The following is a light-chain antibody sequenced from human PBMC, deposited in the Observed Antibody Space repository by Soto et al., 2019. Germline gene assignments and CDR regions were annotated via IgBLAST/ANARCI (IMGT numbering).Light chain of an antibody. J-gene: IGLJ2*01. V-gene: IGLV3-1*01. CDR2: QDR. CDR3: QAWDNSPHVV. CDR1: KLGDKY. Sequence: SYELTQPPSVSVPPGQTATITCSGDKLGDKYVCWYQQKPGQSPLLVIYQDRKRPSGIPERFSGSNSGNTATLTISGTQAMDEADYYCQAWDNSPHVVFGGGTKLTVL.